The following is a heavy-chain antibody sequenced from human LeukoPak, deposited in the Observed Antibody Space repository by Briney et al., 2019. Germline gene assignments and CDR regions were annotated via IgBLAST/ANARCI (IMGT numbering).Heavy chain of an antibody. D-gene: IGHD2-21*02. J-gene: IGHJ5*02. CDR1: GGSISSGGYY. Sequence: SQTLSLTCTVSGGSISSGGYYWSWIRQHPGMGLEWLGYIYYSGSTYYNPSLKSRVTISVDTSKNQFSLKLSSVTAADAAVYYCARAGYCGGDCYLNWFDPWGQGTLVTVSS. V-gene: IGHV4-31*03. CDR3: ARAGYCGGDCYLNWFDP. CDR2: IYYSGST.